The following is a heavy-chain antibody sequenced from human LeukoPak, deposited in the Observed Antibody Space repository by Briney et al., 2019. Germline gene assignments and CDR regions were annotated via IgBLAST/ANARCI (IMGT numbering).Heavy chain of an antibody. CDR1: GDSVSSNSAA. D-gene: IGHD5-24*01. CDR2: IYYRSKWYN. Sequence: SQTLSLTCAISGDSVSSNSAAWTWIRPSPSRGLEWLGRIYYRSKWYNDYALSVKSRITINPDTSRNQFSLQLNSVTPEDTAVYYCARAQRDGNNRWFDPWGQGTLVSVSS. CDR3: ARAQRDGNNRWFDP. J-gene: IGHJ5*02. V-gene: IGHV6-1*01.